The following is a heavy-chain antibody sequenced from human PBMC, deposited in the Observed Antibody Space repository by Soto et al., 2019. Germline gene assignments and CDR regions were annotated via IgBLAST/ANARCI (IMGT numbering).Heavy chain of an antibody. CDR2: IYHSGST. Sequence: SETLSLTCAVSGGSISSGGYSWSWIRQPPGKGLEWIGYIYHSGSTYYNPSLKSRVTISVDRSKNQFSLKLSSVTAADTAVYYCARSPEIVYSYGLAADYWGQGTLVTVS. CDR1: GGSISSGGYS. D-gene: IGHD5-18*01. CDR3: ARSPEIVYSYGLAADY. V-gene: IGHV4-30-2*01. J-gene: IGHJ4*02.